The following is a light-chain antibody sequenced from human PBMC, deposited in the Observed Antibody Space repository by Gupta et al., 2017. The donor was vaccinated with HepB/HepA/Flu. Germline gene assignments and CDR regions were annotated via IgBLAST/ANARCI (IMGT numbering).Light chain of an antibody. CDR3: QAWDSSTVV. CDR2: QDS. CDR1: KLGDKY. Sequence: SYELTQPPSVSVSPGQTASITCSGDKLGDKYACWYQQKPGQSPVLVIYQDSKRPSGIPERFSGSNSGNTAPLTISGTQAMDEADYYCQAWDSSTVVFGGGTKLTGL. V-gene: IGLV3-1*01. J-gene: IGLJ2*01.